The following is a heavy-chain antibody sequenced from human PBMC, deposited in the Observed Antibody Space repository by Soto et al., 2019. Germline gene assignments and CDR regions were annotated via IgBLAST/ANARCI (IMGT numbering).Heavy chain of an antibody. D-gene: IGHD6-19*01. CDR3: ARGDIIAVAGTYY. V-gene: IGHV3-30-3*01. Sequence: QVQLVESGGGVVQPGRSLRLSCAASGFTFSSYAMHWVRQAPGKGLEWVAVISYDGSNKYYVDSVKGRFTISRDNSKNTLYLQMNSLRAEDTAVYYCARGDIIAVAGTYYWGQGTLVTVSS. CDR2: ISYDGSNK. J-gene: IGHJ4*02. CDR1: GFTFSSYA.